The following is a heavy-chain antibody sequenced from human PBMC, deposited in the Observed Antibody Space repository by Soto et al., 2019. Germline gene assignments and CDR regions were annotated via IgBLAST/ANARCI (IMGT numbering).Heavy chain of an antibody. J-gene: IGHJ4*02. CDR3: ARQLVVDTAMVKDY. CDR2: IYPGDSDT. CDR1: GYRFNNYW. Sequence: PGESLKISCKGSGYRFNNYWIGWVRQMPGKGLEWMGIIYPGDSDTRYSPSFQGQVTISADKSISTAYLQWSSLKASDTAMYYCARQLVVDTAMVKDYWGQGTLVTVSS. D-gene: IGHD5-18*01. V-gene: IGHV5-51*01.